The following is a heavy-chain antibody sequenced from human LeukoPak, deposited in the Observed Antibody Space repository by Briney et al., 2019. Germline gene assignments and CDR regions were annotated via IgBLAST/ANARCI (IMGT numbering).Heavy chain of an antibody. Sequence: ASVKVSCKTSGYTFTTYGLSWVRQAPGQGLEWMGWISTSSGNTNYAQKFQGRVTMTTDTATSTAYMELRSLRPDDTAVYYCARGVDWFDPWGQGTLVTVSS. CDR1: GYTFTTYG. D-gene: IGHD3-10*01. CDR2: ISTSSGNT. J-gene: IGHJ5*02. CDR3: ARGVDWFDP. V-gene: IGHV1-18*01.